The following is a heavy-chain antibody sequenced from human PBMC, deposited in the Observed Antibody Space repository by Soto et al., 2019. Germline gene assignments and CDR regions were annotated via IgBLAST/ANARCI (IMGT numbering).Heavy chain of an antibody. CDR1: GGSFSGFC. D-gene: IGHD2-21*01. J-gene: IGHJ4*02. CDR2: INHSGSA. V-gene: IGHV4-34*01. CDR3: ARGLVDVGGSMESYFDN. Sequence: SETLSLTCELYGGSFSGFCWNWIRQTPGKGLEWLGEINHSGSANYNPSLRSRLTISLDTSKNQFSLKVNSVTAADTAVYYCARGLVDVGGSMESYFDNWGQGTQVTVSS.